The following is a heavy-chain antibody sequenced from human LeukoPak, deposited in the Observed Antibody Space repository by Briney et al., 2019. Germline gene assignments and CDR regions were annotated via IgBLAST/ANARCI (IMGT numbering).Heavy chain of an antibody. CDR1: GGSISSYY. CDR2: IYYSGST. D-gene: IGHD6-19*01. Sequence: SETLSLTCTVPGGSISSYYWSWIRQPPGKGLEWIGYIYYSGSTNYNPPLKSRVTISVDTSKNQFSLKLSSVTAADTAVYYCASPSSGWYSGFDYWGQGTLVTVSS. CDR3: ASPSSGWYSGFDY. V-gene: IGHV4-59*08. J-gene: IGHJ4*02.